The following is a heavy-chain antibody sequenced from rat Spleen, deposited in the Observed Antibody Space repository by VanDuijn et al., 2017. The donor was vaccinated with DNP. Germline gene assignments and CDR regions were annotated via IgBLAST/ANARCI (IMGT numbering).Heavy chain of an antibody. CDR1: GFKLNDYW. CDR3: ARAGWHGWLAY. CDR2: INKDSSTI. J-gene: IGHJ3*01. Sequence: EVKLVESGGGLVQPGRSLKLSCAASGFKLNDYWMGWVRQAPGKGLEWIGEINKDSSTINYSPSLKDKFTISRDNAQNTLYLQMSKLGSEDTAIYYGARAGWHGWLAYWGQGTLVTVSS. V-gene: IGHV4-2*01. D-gene: IGHD1-11*01.